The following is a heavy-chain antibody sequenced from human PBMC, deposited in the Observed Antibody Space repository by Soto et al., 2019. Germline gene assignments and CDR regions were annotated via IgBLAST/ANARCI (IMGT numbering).Heavy chain of an antibody. CDR1: GGTFSSYA. J-gene: IGHJ6*02. CDR3: AREMAATYYDYIGGNYYGMDV. V-gene: IGHV1-69*12. D-gene: IGHD3-3*01. CDR2: IIPIFATA. Sequence: QVQLVQSGAEVKKPGSSVKVSCKASGGTFSSYAISWVRQAPGQGLEWMGGIIPIFATANYAQKFQGRVTITADESTSTAYMELSSLRSEDTAVYYCAREMAATYYDYIGGNYYGMDVWGQGTTVTVSS.